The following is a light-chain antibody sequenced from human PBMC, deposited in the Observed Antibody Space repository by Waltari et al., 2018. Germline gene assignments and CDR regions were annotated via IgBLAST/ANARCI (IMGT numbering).Light chain of an antibody. CDR3: QQSYDTLFT. V-gene: IGKV1-39*01. J-gene: IGKJ3*01. CDR1: QTITTY. CDR2: AAS. Sequence: DIQMTQSPSSLSASVGDRVTITCRANQTITTYLNWYQQKPGKAPKLLIYAASTLQTGVPSRFAGSGSGTDFTLTISSLQPEDFATYYCQQSYDTLFTFGPGTKVEIK.